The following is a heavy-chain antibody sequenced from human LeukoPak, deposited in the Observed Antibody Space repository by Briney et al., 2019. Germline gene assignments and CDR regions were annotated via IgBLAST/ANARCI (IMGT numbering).Heavy chain of an antibody. V-gene: IGHV3-30*02. CDR3: AKVPYYYDTTAGDY. CDR1: GFTFSNYG. Sequence: HPGGSLRLSCAASGFTFSNYGMHWVRQAPGRGLEWLSFIRFDGSNKYYADAVKGRFTISRDNSKNTPYLQMNSLRAEDTALYYCAKVPYYYDTTAGDYWGQGTLVTVSS. D-gene: IGHD3-22*01. CDR2: IRFDGSNK. J-gene: IGHJ4*02.